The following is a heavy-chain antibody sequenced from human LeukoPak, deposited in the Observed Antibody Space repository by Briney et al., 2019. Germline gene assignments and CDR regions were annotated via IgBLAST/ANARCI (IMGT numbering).Heavy chain of an antibody. CDR2: INPSGGST. Sequence: ASVKVSCKASGYTFTSYYMHWVRQAPGQGLEWMGIINPSGGSTSYAQKFQGRVSMTTDTSTSTAYMELRSLRSDDTAVYYCARETGTNEYFDYWGQGTLVTVSS. J-gene: IGHJ4*02. CDR1: GYTFTSYY. CDR3: ARETGTNEYFDY. D-gene: IGHD1-7*01. V-gene: IGHV1-46*01.